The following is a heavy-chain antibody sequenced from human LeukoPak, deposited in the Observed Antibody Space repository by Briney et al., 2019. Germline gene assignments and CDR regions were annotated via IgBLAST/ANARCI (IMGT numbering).Heavy chain of an antibody. CDR2: INPSGGST. Sequence: ASVKVSCKASGYTFTSYYMHWVRQAPGQGLEWMGIINPSGGSTSYARKFQGRVTMTRDMSTSTVYMELSSLRSEDTAVYYCARVGTKRWLQLGYWGQGTLVTVSS. CDR1: GYTFTSYY. J-gene: IGHJ4*02. V-gene: IGHV1-46*01. CDR3: ARVGTKRWLQLGY. D-gene: IGHD5-24*01.